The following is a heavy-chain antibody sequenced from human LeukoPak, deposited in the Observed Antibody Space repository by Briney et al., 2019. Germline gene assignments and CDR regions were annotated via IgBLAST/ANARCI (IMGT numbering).Heavy chain of an antibody. J-gene: IGHJ3*02. CDR2: INHSGST. Sequence: SETLSLTCAVYGGSFSGYYWSWIRQPPGKGLEWIGEINHSGSTNYNPSLKSRVTISVDTSKNQFSLKLSSVTAADTAVYYCARDWAVNKCGYSYPYCERVAFDIWGQGTMVTVSS. V-gene: IGHV4-34*01. CDR1: GGSFSGYY. CDR3: ARDWAVNKCGYSYPYCERVAFDI. D-gene: IGHD5-18*01.